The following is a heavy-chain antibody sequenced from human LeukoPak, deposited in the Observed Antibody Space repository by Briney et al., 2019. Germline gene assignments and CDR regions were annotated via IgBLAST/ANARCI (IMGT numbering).Heavy chain of an antibody. V-gene: IGHV3-23*01. D-gene: IGHD3-16*02. CDR2: ISGSGGTT. CDR1: GFTFSSYA. J-gene: IGHJ4*02. CDR3: AKDPYRASSGLVNY. Sequence: GGSLRLSCAASGFTFSSYAVSWVRQAPGKGLEWVSSISGSGGTTYYADSVKGRFTISRDNSKNTLYLQMNSLRAEDTAVYYCAKDPYRASSGLVNYWGQGTLVTVSS.